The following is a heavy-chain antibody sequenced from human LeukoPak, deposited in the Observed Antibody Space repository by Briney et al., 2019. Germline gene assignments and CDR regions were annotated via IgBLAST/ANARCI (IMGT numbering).Heavy chain of an antibody. D-gene: IGHD3-22*01. CDR3: ARDYYDSSAYYGMDV. CDR2: IYYSGST. CDR1: GGSISSGGYY. J-gene: IGHJ6*02. Sequence: SQTLSLTCTVSGGSISSGGYYWSWIRQHPGKGLEWIGYIYYSGSTYYNPSLKRRVTISVDTSKNQFSLKLSSVTAADTAVYYCARDYYDSSAYYGMDVWGQGTTVTVSS. V-gene: IGHV4-31*03.